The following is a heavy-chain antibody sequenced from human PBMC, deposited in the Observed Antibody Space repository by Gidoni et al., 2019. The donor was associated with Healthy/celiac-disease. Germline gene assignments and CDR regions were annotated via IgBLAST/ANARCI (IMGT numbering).Heavy chain of an antibody. CDR3: TGLSITIFGVVFFDY. J-gene: IGHJ4*02. V-gene: IGHV3-49*05. D-gene: IGHD3-3*01. CDR2: IRSKAYGGTT. CDR1: GLTFGDYA. Sequence: EVQLVESGGGLVKPGRSLRHSCTASGLTFGDYAMSWFRQAPGKGLEWVGFIRSKAYGGTTEYAASVKGRFTISRDDSKSIAYLQMNSLKTEDTAVYYCTGLSITIFGVVFFDYWGQGTLVTVSS.